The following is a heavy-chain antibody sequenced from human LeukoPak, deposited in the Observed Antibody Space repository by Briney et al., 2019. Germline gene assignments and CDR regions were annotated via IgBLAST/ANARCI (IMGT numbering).Heavy chain of an antibody. V-gene: IGHV3-30*18. CDR3: AKERKGGAGDYYFDY. CDR1: GFTFSRHG. Sequence: GGSLRLSCAASGFTFSRHGMHWVRQAPGKGLEWVAVISIDGRDKKYADSVKGRFTISRDNSKKTLYLQMNSLRTEDTAVYYCAKERKGGAGDYYFDYWGQGTLVTGSS. J-gene: IGHJ4*02. D-gene: IGHD3-16*01. CDR2: ISIDGRDK.